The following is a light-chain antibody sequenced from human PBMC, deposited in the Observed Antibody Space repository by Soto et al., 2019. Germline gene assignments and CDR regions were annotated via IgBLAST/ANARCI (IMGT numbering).Light chain of an antibody. CDR1: QSVRVTY. V-gene: IGKV3D-20*02. J-gene: IGKJ5*01. CDR3: LRRSDWPPVA. Sequence: SLVGRESRSLSWRALQSVRVTYLSWYQQKPGQAPRLLMYSTSIRATGIPDRFSGSGSGTRFTLSICSLEPDDVAVYYCLRRSDWPPVAFGQGTRLEIK. CDR2: STS.